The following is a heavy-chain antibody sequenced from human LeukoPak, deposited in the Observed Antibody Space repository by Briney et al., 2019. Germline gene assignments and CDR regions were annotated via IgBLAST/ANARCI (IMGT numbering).Heavy chain of an antibody. CDR1: GGTFSSYA. V-gene: IGHV1-69*04. CDR3: ARGPGDTKPFDY. D-gene: IGHD7-27*01. Sequence: SVKVSCKASGGTFSSYAISWVRQAPGQGLEWMGRIIPILGIANYAQKFQGRVTITADKSTSTAYMELSSLRSEDTAVYYRARGPGDTKPFDYWGQGTLVTVSS. J-gene: IGHJ4*02. CDR2: IIPILGIA.